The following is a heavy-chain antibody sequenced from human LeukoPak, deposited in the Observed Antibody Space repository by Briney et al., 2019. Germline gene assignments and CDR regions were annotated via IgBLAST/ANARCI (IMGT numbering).Heavy chain of an antibody. D-gene: IGHD2/OR15-2a*01. Sequence: SQTLSLTCTVSGGSIGSGGYYWSWIRQHPGKGLEWIGYIYYSGSTYYNPSLKSRVTISVDTSKNQFSLKLSSVTAADTAVYYCARPIRSTHNAFDIWGQGTMVTVSS. V-gene: IGHV4-31*03. CDR1: GGSIGSGGYY. CDR2: IYYSGST. J-gene: IGHJ3*02. CDR3: ARPIRSTHNAFDI.